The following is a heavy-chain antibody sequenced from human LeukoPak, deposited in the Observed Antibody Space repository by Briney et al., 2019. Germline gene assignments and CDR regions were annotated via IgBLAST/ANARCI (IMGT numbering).Heavy chain of an antibody. CDR2: INPNSGGT. J-gene: IGHJ5*02. D-gene: IGHD1-26*01. CDR3: ARGVLKSKSGSYYEWFDP. CDR1: GYTFTDYY. Sequence: ASVKVSCKASGYTFTDYYINWVRQAPGQGLEWMGWINPNSGGTNYAQKFQGRVTMTRDTSISTAYMELSRLRSDDTAVYYCARGVLKSKSGSYYEWFDPWGQGTLVTVSS. V-gene: IGHV1-2*02.